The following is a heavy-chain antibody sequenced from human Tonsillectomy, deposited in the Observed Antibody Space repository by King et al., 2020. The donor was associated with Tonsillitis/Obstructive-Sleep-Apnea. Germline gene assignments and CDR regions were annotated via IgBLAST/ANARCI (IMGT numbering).Heavy chain of an antibody. CDR2: IYYSGIT. V-gene: IGHV4-59*08. CDR1: GGSISSYY. CDR3: ARQYNVYNWFDP. D-gene: IGHD1-14*01. Sequence: VQLQESGPGLVKPSETLSLTCTVSGGSISSYYWSWIRQPPGKGLEWIGYIYYSGITNYHTSLKSRVTISVDTSKNQFTLKWSSVPAADTAVYYCARQYNVYNWFDPWGQGTLVTVSS. J-gene: IGHJ5*02.